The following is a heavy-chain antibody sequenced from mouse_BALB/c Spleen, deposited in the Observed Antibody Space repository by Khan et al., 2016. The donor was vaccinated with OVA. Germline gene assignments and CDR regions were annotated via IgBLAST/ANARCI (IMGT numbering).Heavy chain of an antibody. V-gene: IGHV5-4*02. Sequence: EVELVESGGGLVKPGGSLKLSCAASGFTFSDYYMYWVRQTPEKRLEWVATIRDGGSYTYYPDSVKGRFTISRDNAKNNLYLQMSSLKSDDTAMYYGARDGNYWYFDVWGAGTTVTVSS. CDR2: IRDGGSYT. J-gene: IGHJ1*01. CDR1: GFTFSDYY. D-gene: IGHD2-1*01. CDR3: ARDGNYWYFDV.